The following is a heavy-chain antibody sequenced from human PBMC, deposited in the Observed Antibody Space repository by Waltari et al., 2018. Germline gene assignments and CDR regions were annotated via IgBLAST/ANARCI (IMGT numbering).Heavy chain of an antibody. J-gene: IGHJ3*02. D-gene: IGHD3-10*01. Sequence: EVQLVESGGGLVKPGGSLRLSCAASGFTFSSYSMNWVRQAPGKGLEWVSSISSSSSYIYYADSVKGRFTISRDNAKNSLYLQMNSLRAEDTAVYYCQFGVVRGAGAFDIWGQGTMVTVSS. CDR3: QFGVVRGAGAFDI. CDR1: GFTFSSYS. V-gene: IGHV3-21*01. CDR2: ISSSSSYI.